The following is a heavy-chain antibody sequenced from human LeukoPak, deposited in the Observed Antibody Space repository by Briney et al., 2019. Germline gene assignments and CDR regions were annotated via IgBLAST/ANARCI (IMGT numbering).Heavy chain of an antibody. CDR2: INXXXXVX. Sequence: GGSLRLSCAASGFTFSSYWMNWARQAPGKGLEWVASINXXXXVXXXXDSVKGRXXISXXNAKNSLYLQMSNLRAEDTAVYFCARGGGLDVWGQGATVTVSS. J-gene: IGHJ6*02. D-gene: IGHD3-16*01. CDR3: ARGGGLDV. CDR1: GFTFSSYW. V-gene: IGHV3-7*03.